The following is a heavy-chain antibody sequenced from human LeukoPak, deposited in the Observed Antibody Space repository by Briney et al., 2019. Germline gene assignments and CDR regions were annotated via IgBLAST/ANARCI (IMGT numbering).Heavy chain of an antibody. Sequence: GGSLRLSCAASGFTFTSYSMNWVRQAPGKGLEWVSTISGGGGSTYYADSVKGRFTISRDNSKNTLYLQVNSLRAEDTAVYYCARSYSGSYSSAFDIWGQGTMVTVSS. V-gene: IGHV3-23*01. CDR1: GFTFTSYS. CDR2: ISGGGGST. D-gene: IGHD1-26*01. J-gene: IGHJ3*02. CDR3: ARSYSGSYSSAFDI.